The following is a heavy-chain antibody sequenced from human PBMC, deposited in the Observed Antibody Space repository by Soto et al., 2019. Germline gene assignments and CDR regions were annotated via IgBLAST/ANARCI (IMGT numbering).Heavy chain of an antibody. CDR1: GFTFSSYG. CDR3: AADMAPTDMYNWFDP. D-gene: IGHD1-1*01. J-gene: IGHJ5*02. Sequence: GGSLRLSCAASGFTFSSYGMHWVRQAPGKGLEWVAVISYDGSNKYYADSVKFQERLTMTRDMSTSTAYMELSSLRSEDTAVYYCAADMAPTDMYNWFDPWGQGTLVTVSS. CDR2: ISYDGSNK. V-gene: IGHV3-30*03.